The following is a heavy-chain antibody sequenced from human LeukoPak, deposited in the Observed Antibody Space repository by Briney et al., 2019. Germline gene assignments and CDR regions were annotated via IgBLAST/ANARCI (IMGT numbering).Heavy chain of an antibody. Sequence: PGGSLRLSCAASGFTFSSYGMHWVRQAPGKGLEWVANIKQDGSEKYYVDSVKGRFTISRDNAKNSLYLHMNSLRAEDTAVYYCARAKAAMVSYYYYYYMDVWGKGTTVTVSS. CDR3: ARAKAAMVSYYYYYYMDV. V-gene: IGHV3-7*01. CDR2: IKQDGSEK. CDR1: GFTFSSYG. D-gene: IGHD5-18*01. J-gene: IGHJ6*03.